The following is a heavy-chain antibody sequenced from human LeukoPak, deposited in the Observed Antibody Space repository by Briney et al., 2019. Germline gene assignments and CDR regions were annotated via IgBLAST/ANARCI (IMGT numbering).Heavy chain of an antibody. CDR1: GFPFSSYD. CDR2: ISGGGGRT. Sequence: GGSLRLSCAASGFPFSSYDMSCVRQAPGKGLEWVSAISGGGGRTYYADSVKGQFTISRDNSKNTLHLQMNSLRAEDTAVYYCAKTRGSGSYYGLHAFDIWGQGTMVTVSS. V-gene: IGHV3-23*01. D-gene: IGHD1-26*01. CDR3: AKTRGSGSYYGLHAFDI. J-gene: IGHJ3*02.